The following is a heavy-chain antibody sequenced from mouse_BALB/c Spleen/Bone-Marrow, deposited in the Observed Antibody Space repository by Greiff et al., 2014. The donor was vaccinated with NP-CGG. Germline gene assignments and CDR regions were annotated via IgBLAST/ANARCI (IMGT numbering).Heavy chain of an antibody. D-gene: IGHD1-1*01. Sequence: QVQLQQSGAELVGPGSSVKISCKASGYAFSSYWMNWVKQRPGQGLEWIGQIYPGDGDTNYNGKFKGKATLTADKSSSTAYMQLSSPTSEDSAVYFCARDYYGSRYYFDYWGQGTTLTVSS. CDR2: IYPGDGDT. J-gene: IGHJ2*01. V-gene: IGHV1-80*01. CDR3: ARDYYGSRYYFDY. CDR1: GYAFSSYW.